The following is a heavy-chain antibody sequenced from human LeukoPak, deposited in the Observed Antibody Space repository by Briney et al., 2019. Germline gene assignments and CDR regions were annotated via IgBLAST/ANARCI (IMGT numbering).Heavy chain of an antibody. CDR2: ISTRGSGGAK. CDR1: VFTSSDYA. D-gene: IGHD6-6*01. Sequence: GTSLRPSCASCVFTSSDYAMAGFGQAPGKGLEGVSIISTRGSGGAKYYADTMRGRFTISRYSPKNTLYLQMNSLRAEDTAVYYCARAPGSLVSVAGRPYYFDFWGQGTLVTVSS. V-gene: IGHV3-23*01. CDR3: ARAPGSLVSVAGRPYYFDF. J-gene: IGHJ4*02.